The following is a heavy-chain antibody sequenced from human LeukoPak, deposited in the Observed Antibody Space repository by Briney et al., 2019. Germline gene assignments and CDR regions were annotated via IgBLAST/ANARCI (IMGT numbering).Heavy chain of an antibody. Sequence: PSETLSLTCTVSGGSLSSYYWSWVRQPPGKGLEWIGYIYYSGSTNYNPSLKSRVTISVDTSKNQFSLKLSSVTAADTAVYYCARQVASVAASFSFYIWGQGTMVTVSS. CDR2: IYYSGST. D-gene: IGHD6-19*01. J-gene: IGHJ3*02. CDR1: GGSLSSYY. V-gene: IGHV4-59*01. CDR3: ARQVASVAASFSFYI.